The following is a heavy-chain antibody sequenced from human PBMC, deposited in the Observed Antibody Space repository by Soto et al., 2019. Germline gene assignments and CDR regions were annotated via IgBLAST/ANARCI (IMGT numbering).Heavy chain of an antibody. J-gene: IGHJ3*02. D-gene: IGHD2-2*01. Sequence: QVQLVESGGGVVQPGRSLRLSCAASGFTFSSYDMYWVRQAPGKGLEWVAVISYDGSNKYYADSVKGRFTNSRDNSKNTPYLQMNSLRAEDTAVYYCAKDVLSDTTLGAFDIWGQGTMVTVSS. CDR3: AKDVLSDTTLGAFDI. CDR1: GFTFSSYD. CDR2: ISYDGSNK. V-gene: IGHV3-30*18.